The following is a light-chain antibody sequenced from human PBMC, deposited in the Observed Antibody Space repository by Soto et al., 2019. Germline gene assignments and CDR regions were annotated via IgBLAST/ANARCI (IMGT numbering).Light chain of an antibody. CDR3: HQYVSTPLT. V-gene: IGKV3-20*01. CDR2: GAS. J-gene: IGKJ4*02. Sequence: EIVLTQSPGTLSLSPGERATLSCRASQSVGTYLAWYQQKPGQAPRLLIYGASSRATGIPDRFSGSGSGTDFTLTISRLEPEDFAVYYCHQYVSTPLTFGGGTKVEIK. CDR1: QSVGTY.